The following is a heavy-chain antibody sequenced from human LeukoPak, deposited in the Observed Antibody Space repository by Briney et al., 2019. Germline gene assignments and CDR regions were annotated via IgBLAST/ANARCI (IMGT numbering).Heavy chain of an antibody. Sequence: SETLSLTCTVSGGSISSYYWSWIRRPAGKGLEWIGRIYTSGSTNYNPSLKSRVTISVDTSKNQFSLKLSSVTAADTAVYYCARHAGSSWFHFDYWGQGTLVTVSS. CDR3: ARHAGSSWFHFDY. V-gene: IGHV4-4*07. CDR2: IYTSGST. CDR1: GGSISSYY. D-gene: IGHD6-13*01. J-gene: IGHJ4*02.